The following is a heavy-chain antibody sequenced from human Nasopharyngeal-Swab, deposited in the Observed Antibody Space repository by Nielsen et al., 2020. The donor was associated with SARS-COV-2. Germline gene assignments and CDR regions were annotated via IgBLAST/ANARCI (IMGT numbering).Heavy chain of an antibody. Sequence: GESLKISCAASGFTFSSYSMNWVRQAPGKGLEWVSSISSSSSYIYYADSVKGRFTISRDNAKNSLYLQMNSLRAEDTAVYYCAISSGYYYPGFDYWGQGTLVTVSS. CDR3: AISSGYYYPGFDY. V-gene: IGHV3-21*01. J-gene: IGHJ4*02. CDR1: GFTFSSYS. D-gene: IGHD3-22*01. CDR2: ISSSSSYI.